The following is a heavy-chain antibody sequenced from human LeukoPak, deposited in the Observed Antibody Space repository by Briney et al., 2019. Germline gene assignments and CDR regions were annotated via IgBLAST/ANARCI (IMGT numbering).Heavy chain of an antibody. Sequence: GGSLRLSCAASGFTFSSYAMSWVRQAPGKGLEWDSAISGSGGSTYYADSVKGRFTISRDNSKNTLYLQMNSLRAEDTAVYYCAKARSSGWLPGDYWGQGTLVTVSS. D-gene: IGHD6-19*01. CDR2: ISGSGGST. J-gene: IGHJ4*02. CDR3: AKARSSGWLPGDY. CDR1: GFTFSSYA. V-gene: IGHV3-23*01.